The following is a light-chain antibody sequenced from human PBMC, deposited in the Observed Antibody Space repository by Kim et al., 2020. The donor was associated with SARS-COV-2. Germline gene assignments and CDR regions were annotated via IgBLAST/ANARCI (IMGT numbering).Light chain of an antibody. CDR1: NLRTKY. CDR2: QDN. V-gene: IGLV3-1*01. CDR3: QAWDNSVWV. J-gene: IGLJ3*02. Sequence: SVSPGQTASITCSGDNLRTKYVCWYQQTAGQSPVLLLYQDNKRPSGIPERFSGTNSGNTATLTISGTQTVDEAIYYCQAWDNSVWVFGGGTQLTVL.